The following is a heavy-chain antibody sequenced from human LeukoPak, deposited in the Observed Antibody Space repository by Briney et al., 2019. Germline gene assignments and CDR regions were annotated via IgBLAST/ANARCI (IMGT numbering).Heavy chain of an antibody. CDR2: IKEDGSDK. CDR1: GFTFSSYW. J-gene: IGHJ4*02. CDR3: ARAGYTSGYDY. V-gene: IGHV3-7*01. D-gene: IGHD6-19*01. Sequence: PGGSLRLSCAASGFTFSSYWMSWVRQAPGKGLEWLANIKEDGSDKYSVGSVKGRFTISRDNAKNSLYLQMNNLRVEDTAVYYCARAGYTSGYDYWGQGTLVTVSS.